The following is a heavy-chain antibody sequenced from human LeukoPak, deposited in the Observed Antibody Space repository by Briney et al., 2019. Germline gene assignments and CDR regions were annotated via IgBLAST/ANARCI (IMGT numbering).Heavy chain of an antibody. Sequence: SETLSLTCAVYGGSFSGYYWSWIRQPPGKGLEWIGEINHSGSTNYNPSLKSRVTISVDTSKNQFSLKLSSVTAADTAVYYCASLNYYDSSGFDYWGQGTLATVSS. CDR2: INHSGST. D-gene: IGHD3-22*01. J-gene: IGHJ4*02. V-gene: IGHV4-34*01. CDR3: ASLNYYDSSGFDY. CDR1: GGSFSGYY.